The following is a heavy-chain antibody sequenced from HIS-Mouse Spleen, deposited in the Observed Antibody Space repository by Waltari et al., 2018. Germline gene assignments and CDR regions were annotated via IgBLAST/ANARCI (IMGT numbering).Heavy chain of an antibody. CDR3: ARGYDYSNYFDY. J-gene: IGHJ4*02. Sequence: QVQLQESGPGLVKPSETLSLTCTVSGYSISSGYYWGWIRQPPGKGLEGMGSNYHSGSTYHNPSLKSRVTKSVDTSKNQFSLKLSSVTAADTAVYYCARGYDYSNYFDYWGQGTLVTVSS. CDR2: NYHSGST. D-gene: IGHD4-4*01. V-gene: IGHV4-38-2*02. CDR1: GYSISSGYY.